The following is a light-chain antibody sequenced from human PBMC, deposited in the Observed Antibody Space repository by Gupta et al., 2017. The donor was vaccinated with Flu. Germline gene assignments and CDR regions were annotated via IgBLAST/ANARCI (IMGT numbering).Light chain of an antibody. Sequence: LVLTQSPSSPSSLGASVKLTCTLSSGHSSYAIAWHQQQPEKGPRYLMKLNSDGSHSKGDGIPDRFSGSSSGAERYLTIYSLQSEDEADYYCQTWGTGIQDVVFGGGTKLTVL. CDR1: SGHSSYA. CDR3: QTWGTGIQDVV. J-gene: IGLJ2*01. V-gene: IGLV4-69*01. CDR2: LNSDGSH.